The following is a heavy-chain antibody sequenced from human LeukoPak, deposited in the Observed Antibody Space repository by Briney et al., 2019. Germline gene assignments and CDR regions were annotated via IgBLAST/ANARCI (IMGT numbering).Heavy chain of an antibody. D-gene: IGHD2-21*01. CDR1: GGSISSYY. V-gene: IGHV4-59*01. CDR3: AREPHPAYSGGDCYLND. J-gene: IGHJ4*02. Sequence: SETLSLTCTVSGGSISSYYWSWIRQPPGKGLEWIGYIYYSGSTNYNPSLKSRVTISVDTSKNQFSLKLSSVTAADTAVYYCAREPHPAYSGGDCYLNDWGQGTLVTVSS. CDR2: IYYSGST.